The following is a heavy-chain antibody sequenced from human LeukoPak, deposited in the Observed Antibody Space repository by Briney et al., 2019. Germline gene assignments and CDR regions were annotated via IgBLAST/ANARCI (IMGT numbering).Heavy chain of an antibody. CDR3: ARGRVSSSTWHSTYYYYFYMDV. V-gene: IGHV4-59*01. D-gene: IGHD4-11*01. Sequence: SETLSLTCTVSGGSISSYYWNWIRQPPGKGLEWIGFVYYSGSTTYNRSLKSRVTISVDTSKNQFSLKLSSVTAADTAVYFCARGRVSSSTWHSTYYYYFYMDVWGKGTTVTVSS. CDR2: VYYSGST. J-gene: IGHJ6*03. CDR1: GGSISSYY.